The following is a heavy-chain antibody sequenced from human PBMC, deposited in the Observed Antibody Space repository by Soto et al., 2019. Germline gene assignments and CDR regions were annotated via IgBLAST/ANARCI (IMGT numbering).Heavy chain of an antibody. Sequence: PSETLSLTCTVSGGSLSTYYWSWIRQPPGKGLEWIGYIYYSGSTNYNPSLKSRVTISVDTSKNQFSLKVSSVTAADTAVYYCATDSRGDYYDSSGQYYYYYYGMDVWGQGTTVTVSS. CDR3: ATDSRGDYYDSSGQYYYYYYGMDV. J-gene: IGHJ6*02. CDR2: IYYSGST. V-gene: IGHV4-59*01. CDR1: GGSLSTYY. D-gene: IGHD3-22*01.